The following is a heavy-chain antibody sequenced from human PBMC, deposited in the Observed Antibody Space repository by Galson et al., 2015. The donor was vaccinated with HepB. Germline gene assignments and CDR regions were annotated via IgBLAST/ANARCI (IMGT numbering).Heavy chain of an antibody. J-gene: IGHJ5*02. CDR1: GGSISSYY. Sequence: ETLSLTCTVSGGSISSYYWSWIRQPPGKGLEWIGYIYYSGSTNYNPSLKSRVTISVDTSKNQFSLKLSSVTAADTAVYYCARDRGHGDYLTGWFDPWGQGTLVTVSS. CDR3: ARDRGHGDYLTGWFDP. V-gene: IGHV4-59*01. CDR2: IYYSGST. D-gene: IGHD4-17*01.